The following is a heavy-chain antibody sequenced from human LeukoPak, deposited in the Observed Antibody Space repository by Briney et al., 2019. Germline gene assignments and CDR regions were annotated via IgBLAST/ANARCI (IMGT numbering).Heavy chain of an antibody. V-gene: IGHV1-46*01. CDR2: IYPRDGST. CDR3: ARDQEGFDY. Sequence: ASVKVSCKASGYTFTNNYLHWVRQAPGQGLEWMGMIYPRDGSTSYAQNFQGRVTVTRDTSTTTVHMELRGLRSEDTAVYYCARDQEGFDYWGQGTVVAVSS. CDR1: GYTFTNNY. J-gene: IGHJ4*02.